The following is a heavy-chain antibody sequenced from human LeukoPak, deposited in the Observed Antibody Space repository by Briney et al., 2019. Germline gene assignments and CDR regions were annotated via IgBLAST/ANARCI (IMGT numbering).Heavy chain of an antibody. CDR1: GFTFSGYG. V-gene: IGHV3-30*02. Sequence: GGSLRLSCAASGFTFSGYGMHGVGQAPGKGGEGVECVRYDASNKYYADSVKGRFTVSRDNSKNMLYLQMNSLRAEDTAVYYCARRTTGTHADAFDIWGQGTVVTVSS. CDR2: VRYDASNK. D-gene: IGHD1-1*01. J-gene: IGHJ3*02. CDR3: ARRTTGTHADAFDI.